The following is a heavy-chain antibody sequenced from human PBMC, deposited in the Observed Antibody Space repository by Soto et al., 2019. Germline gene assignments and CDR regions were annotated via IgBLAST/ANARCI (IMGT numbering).Heavy chain of an antibody. CDR1: GFTFSSYS. Sequence: EVQLVESGGGLVKPGGSLRLSCAASGFTFSSYSMNWVRQAPGKGLEWVSSISSSSSYIYYADSVKGRFTISRDNAKNSLYLQMNSLRAEDTAVYYCARGRRDGHYWEAYNWFDHWGQGPLVTVSS. CDR3: ARGRRDGHYWEAYNWFDH. D-gene: IGHD1-26*01. J-gene: IGHJ5*02. V-gene: IGHV3-21*01. CDR2: ISSSSSYI.